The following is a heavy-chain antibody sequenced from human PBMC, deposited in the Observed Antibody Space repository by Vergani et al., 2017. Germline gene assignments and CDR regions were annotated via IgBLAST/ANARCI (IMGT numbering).Heavy chain of an antibody. J-gene: IGHJ4*02. CDR3: AKHFGGWVMDY. V-gene: IGHV3-30*02. CDR1: GFTLSNYD. D-gene: IGHD3-10*01. CDR2: IQFDGSNQ. Sequence: QVQLVESGGGVVQRGGSLRLSCATSGFTLSNYDMQWIRQGPGKGLELVAFIQFDGSNQYYADSVKGRFTLSRDLSKNTLYLQMNSLRTDDTATYYCAKHFGGWVMDYGGQGTWVIVS.